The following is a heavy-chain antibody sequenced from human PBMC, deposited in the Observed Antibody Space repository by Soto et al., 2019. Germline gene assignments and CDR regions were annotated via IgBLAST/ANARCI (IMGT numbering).Heavy chain of an antibody. J-gene: IGHJ6*02. V-gene: IGHV3-30-3*01. CDR1: GFTFSSYA. Sequence: GALRLSCAASGFTFSSYAMHWVRQAPGKGLEWVAVISYDGSNKYYADSVKGRFTISRDNSKNTLYLQMNSLRAEDTAVYYCARGAPRSSWYRDYYYGMDVWGQGTTVTVSS. D-gene: IGHD6-13*01. CDR2: ISYDGSNK. CDR3: ARGAPRSSWYRDYYYGMDV.